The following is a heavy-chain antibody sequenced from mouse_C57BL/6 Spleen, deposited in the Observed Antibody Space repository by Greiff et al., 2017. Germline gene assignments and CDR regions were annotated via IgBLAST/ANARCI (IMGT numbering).Heavy chain of an antibody. J-gene: IGHJ4*01. CDR2: IDPETGGT. CDR3: TRYPSYYSNYSYAMDY. CDR1: GYTFTDYE. V-gene: IGHV1-15*01. Sequence: QVQLQQSGAELVRPGASVTLSCKASGYTFTDYEMHWVKQTPVHGLEWIGAIDPETGGTAYNQKFKGKAILTADKSSSTSYMELRSLTSEDSAVYYCTRYPSYYSNYSYAMDYWGQGTSVTVSS. D-gene: IGHD2-5*01.